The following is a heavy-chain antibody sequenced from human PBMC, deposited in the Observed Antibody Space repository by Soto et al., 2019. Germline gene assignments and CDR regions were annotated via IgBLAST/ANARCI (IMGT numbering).Heavy chain of an antibody. CDR1: GFSVTNSY. D-gene: IGHD5-18*01. CDR2: LYSSGTT. J-gene: IGHJ6*02. CDR3: ARDWSKFSYHYPYYDAMDA. V-gene: IGHV3-53*02. Sequence: EVQLVETGGGLIQPGGSLRLSCTVSGFSVTNSYINLVRQAPGKVLEWVSILYSSGTTYYADSVRGRFTVSRDDSKNTPFLHMNSLRADDTAVYYCARDWSKFSYHYPYYDAMDAWGQGTTVTVSS.